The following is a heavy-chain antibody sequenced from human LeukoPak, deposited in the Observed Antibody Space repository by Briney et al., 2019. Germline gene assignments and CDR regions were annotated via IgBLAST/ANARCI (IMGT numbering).Heavy chain of an antibody. CDR2: IRHDGSNK. J-gene: IGHJ4*02. CDR1: GFTFSSSA. Sequence: GRSLRLSCVASGFTFSSSAMHWVRQAPGKGLEWVAFIRHDGSNKYYADPVKGRFTISRDNSNNTLYLQMNSLRAEDTAVYYCAKRTGRDTREYWGQGTLVTVSS. CDR3: AKRTGRDTREY. D-gene: IGHD5-18*01. V-gene: IGHV3-30*02.